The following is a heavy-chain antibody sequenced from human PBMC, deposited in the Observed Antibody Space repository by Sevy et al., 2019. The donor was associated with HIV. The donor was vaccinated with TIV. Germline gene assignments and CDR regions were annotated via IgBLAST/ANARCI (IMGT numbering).Heavy chain of an antibody. Sequence: SETLSLTCTVSGDSINNGDYYWSWIRQHPGKGLEWIGKIYYTGTTYSNPSLKRRLRISVERSENTLSLSLRSVTAEDTAVYYCARTTVTTLSSARNNWFDPWGQGTLVTVSS. J-gene: IGHJ5*02. CDR1: GDSINNGDYY. V-gene: IGHV4-31*03. D-gene: IGHD4-4*01. CDR2: IYYTGTT. CDR3: ARTTVTTLSSARNNWFDP.